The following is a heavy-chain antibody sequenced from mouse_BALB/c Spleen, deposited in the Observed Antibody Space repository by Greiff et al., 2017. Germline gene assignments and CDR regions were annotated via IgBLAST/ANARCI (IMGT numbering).Heavy chain of an antibody. V-gene: IGHV2-9*02. CDR3: ARKYDYDPAWFAY. Sequence: VQLVESGPGLVAPSQSLSITCTVSGFSLSRYSVHWVRQPPGKGLEWLGVIWAGGSTNYNSALMSRLSISKDNSKSQVFLKMNSLQTDDTAMYYCARKYDYDPAWFAYWGQGTLVTVSA. D-gene: IGHD2-4*01. CDR2: IWAGGST. CDR1: GFSLSRYS. J-gene: IGHJ3*01.